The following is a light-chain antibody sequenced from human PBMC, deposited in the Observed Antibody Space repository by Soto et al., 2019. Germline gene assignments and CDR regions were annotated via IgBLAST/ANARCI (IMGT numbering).Light chain of an antibody. CDR3: GTWDSSLTSWV. J-gene: IGLJ3*02. CDR1: DSNIGNNY. V-gene: IGLV1-51*01. CDR2: DNN. Sequence: QSVLTQPPSVSAAPGQRVSISCSGSDSNIGNNYISWYRQVPGTAPKVVINDNNKRPSWIPDRFSASKSGTSSTLAITGLRTGDEAFYYCGTWDSSLTSWVFGGGTKLTVL.